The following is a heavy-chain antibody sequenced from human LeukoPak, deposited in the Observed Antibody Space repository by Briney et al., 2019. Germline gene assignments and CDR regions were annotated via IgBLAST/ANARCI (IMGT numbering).Heavy chain of an antibody. Sequence: SETLSLTCTVSGGSISSYYWSWIRQPAGKGLEWIGRIYTSGSTNYNPSLKSRVTMSVDTSKNQFSLKLSSVTAADTAVYYCARGRRITMVQGVSTRYYFDYWGQGTLVTVSS. V-gene: IGHV4-4*07. CDR1: GGSISSYY. CDR2: IYTSGST. D-gene: IGHD3-10*01. CDR3: ARGRRITMVQGVSTRYYFDY. J-gene: IGHJ4*02.